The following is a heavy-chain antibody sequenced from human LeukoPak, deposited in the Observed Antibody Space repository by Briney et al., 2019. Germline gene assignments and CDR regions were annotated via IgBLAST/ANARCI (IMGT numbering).Heavy chain of an antibody. J-gene: IGHJ4*02. V-gene: IGHV3-30-3*01. Sequence: GGALRLSCAASGFTFSSYAMHWVRQAPGKGLEWVAVISYDGSNKYYADSVKGRFTISRDNSKNTLYLQMNSLRAEDTAVYSCARDHRIAARSFDYWGQGTLVTVSS. D-gene: IGHD6-6*01. CDR3: ARDHRIAARSFDY. CDR2: ISYDGSNK. CDR1: GFTFSSYA.